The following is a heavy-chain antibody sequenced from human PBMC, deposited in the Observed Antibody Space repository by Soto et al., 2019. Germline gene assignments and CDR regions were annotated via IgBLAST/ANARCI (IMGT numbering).Heavy chain of an antibody. V-gene: IGHV4-30-2*01. CDR3: ASSAFLRSGDLFHGLDV. J-gene: IGHJ6*02. CDR2: IYHSGST. CDR1: GGSISSGGYS. Sequence: SETLSLTCAVSGGSISSGGYSWSWIRQPPGKGLEWIGYIYHSGSTYYNPSLKSRVTISVDRSKNQFSLKLSSVTAADTAVYYCASSAFLRSGDLFHGLDVWGQGTTVTVSS. D-gene: IGHD3-10*01.